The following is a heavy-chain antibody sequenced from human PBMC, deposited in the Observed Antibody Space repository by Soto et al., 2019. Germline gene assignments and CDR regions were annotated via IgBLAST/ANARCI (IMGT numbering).Heavy chain of an antibody. Sequence: GESLKISCKGSGYSFSGHWIGWVRQTPGKGLEWMGIIYPDYSTTTYSPSFQGQVTISADKSISTAYLQWSSLKASDTAMYYCALYYSPSLARNLFDPCGKGTLVTVSS. CDR2: IYPDYSTT. CDR3: ALYYSPSLARNLFDP. D-gene: IGHD3-10*01. CDR1: GYSFSGHW. J-gene: IGHJ5*02. V-gene: IGHV5-51*01.